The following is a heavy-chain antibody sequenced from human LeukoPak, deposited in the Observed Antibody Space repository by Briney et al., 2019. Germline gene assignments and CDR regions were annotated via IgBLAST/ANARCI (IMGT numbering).Heavy chain of an antibody. CDR1: GFTFSSYW. Sequence: GSLRLSCAASGFTFSSYWMSWVRQAPGKGLEWVANIKQDGSEKYYVDSVKGRFTISRDNAKNSLYLQMNSLRVEDTAVYYCARVAVAGAEDYWGQGTLVTVSS. CDR2: IKQDGSEK. J-gene: IGHJ4*02. D-gene: IGHD6-19*01. CDR3: ARVAVAGAEDY. V-gene: IGHV3-7*01.